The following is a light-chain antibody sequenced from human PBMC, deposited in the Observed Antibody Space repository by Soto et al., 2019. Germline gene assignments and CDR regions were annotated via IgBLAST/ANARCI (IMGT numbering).Light chain of an antibody. V-gene: IGKV1-12*01. CDR1: QVISSW. Sequence: DIQMTQSPSSLSASVGDRVTITCRASQVISSWLVWYQQKPGNAPKLLIYAASSLQSGVPSRFRGSGSGTNFTLTISSLQPEDFATYYCLQDYNYPWTFGQGTKVEIK. CDR3: LQDYNYPWT. CDR2: AAS. J-gene: IGKJ1*01.